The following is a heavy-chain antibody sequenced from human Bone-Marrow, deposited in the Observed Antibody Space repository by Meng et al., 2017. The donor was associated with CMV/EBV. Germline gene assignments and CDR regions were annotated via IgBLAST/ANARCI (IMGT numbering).Heavy chain of an antibody. Sequence: GESLKISCAASGFTFSSYGMHWVRQAPGKGLEWVANIEGEGRQKNYVDSVKGRFTISRDNANQSVHLQMNSLRVEDTAVYYCARANNLDSWGQGTRVTVSS. J-gene: IGHJ4*02. CDR2: IEGEGRQK. CDR3: ARANNLDS. D-gene: IGHD1-14*01. V-gene: IGHV3-7*01. CDR1: GFTFSSYG.